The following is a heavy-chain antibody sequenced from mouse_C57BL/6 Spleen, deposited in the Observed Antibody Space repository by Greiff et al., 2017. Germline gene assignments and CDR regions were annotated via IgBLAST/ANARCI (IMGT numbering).Heavy chain of an antibody. CDR3: ASEGALLYFDY. V-gene: IGHV1-53*01. CDR2: INPSNGGT. Sequence: QVQLKESGTELVKPGASVKLSCKASGYTFTSYWMHWVKQRPGQGLEWIGNINPSNGGTNYNEKFKSKATLTVDKSSSTAYMQLSSLTSEDSAVYYCASEGALLYFDYWGQGTTLTVSS. D-gene: IGHD2-1*01. J-gene: IGHJ2*01. CDR1: GYTFTSYW.